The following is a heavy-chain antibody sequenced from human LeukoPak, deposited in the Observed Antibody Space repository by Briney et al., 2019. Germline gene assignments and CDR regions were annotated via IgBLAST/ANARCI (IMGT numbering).Heavy chain of an antibody. CDR3: ARDGKVTPSYYYYYMDV. CDR2: IYTSGGT. CDR1: GGSISSGSYY. D-gene: IGHD4-23*01. J-gene: IGHJ6*03. Sequence: SQTLSLTCTVSGGSISSGSYYWGWIRQPAGKGLEWIGRIYTSGGTNYNPSLKSRVTMSVDTSKNQFSLKLSSVTAADTAVYYCARDGKVTPSYYYYYMDVWGKGTTVTVSS. V-gene: IGHV4-61*02.